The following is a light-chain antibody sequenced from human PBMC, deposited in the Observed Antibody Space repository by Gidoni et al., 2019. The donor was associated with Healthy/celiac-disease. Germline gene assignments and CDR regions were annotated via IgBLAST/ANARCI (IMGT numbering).Light chain of an antibody. Sequence: DIQMTQSPSSLSASVGDRVTITCRASQSINSYLNLYQQKPGKAPNLLIYAASSLQSGVPSRFSGSGSGTDFTLTISSLQPEDFATYYCQQSYSTVSLTFXGXTKVEIK. CDR3: QQSYSTVSLT. CDR2: AAS. J-gene: IGKJ4*01. CDR1: QSINSY. V-gene: IGKV1-39*01.